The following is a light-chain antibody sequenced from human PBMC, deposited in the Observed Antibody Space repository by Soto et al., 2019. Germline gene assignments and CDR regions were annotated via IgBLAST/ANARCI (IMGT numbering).Light chain of an antibody. CDR2: WAS. V-gene: IGKV4-1*01. CDR1: QSVLYSSNNKNY. Sequence: DIVMTQSPDSLAVSLGESATINCKSSQSVLYSSNNKNYLAWYQQKPGQPPKLLIYWASTRESGVPDRFSGSGSGTDSTLTISSLQAEDVAVYYCQQYYSTPWTFGQGTKVDIK. J-gene: IGKJ1*01. CDR3: QQYYSTPWT.